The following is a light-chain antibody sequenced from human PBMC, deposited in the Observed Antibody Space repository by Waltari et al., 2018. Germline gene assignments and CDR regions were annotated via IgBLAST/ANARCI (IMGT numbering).Light chain of an antibody. J-gene: IGKJ1*01. CDR3: QQTYTLPPWT. CDR1: QTISSY. Sequence: DIQMTQSPSSLSASVGDRVTITCRTSQTISSYVNWYQQKPGKAPEVLFFAASSLQRGVPSRFSGSGSGTEINLTITSLQPEDFATYYCQQTYTLPPWTFGQGTKVEFK. CDR2: AAS. V-gene: IGKV1-39*01.